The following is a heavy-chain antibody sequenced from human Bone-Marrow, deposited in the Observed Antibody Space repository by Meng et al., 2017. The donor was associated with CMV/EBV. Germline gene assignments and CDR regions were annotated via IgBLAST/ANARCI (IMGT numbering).Heavy chain of an antibody. V-gene: IGHV1-18*01. Sequence: ASVKVSCKASGYTFTSYGISWVRQAPGQGLEWMGWISAYNGNTNYAQKLQGRVTMTTDTSTSTAYMELRSLRSDDTAVYYCARADYYDFWSGSSRPYGMDVWGPGNTVTVSS. CDR3: ARADYYDFWSGSSRPYGMDV. CDR1: GYTFTSYG. J-gene: IGHJ6*02. D-gene: IGHD3-3*01. CDR2: ISAYNGNT.